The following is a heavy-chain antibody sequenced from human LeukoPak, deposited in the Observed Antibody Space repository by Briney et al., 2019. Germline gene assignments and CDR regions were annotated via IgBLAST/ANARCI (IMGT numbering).Heavy chain of an antibody. V-gene: IGHV1-69*05. Sequence: GASVKVSCKASGGTFSSYSISWVRQAPGQGLEWMGRIIPIFGTTNYAQKFQERVTITRDMSTSTAYMELSSLRSEDTAVYYCAAAVYCSGGSCRYTLSDYWGQGTLVTVSS. CDR1: GGTFSSYS. J-gene: IGHJ4*02. CDR3: AAAVYCSGGSCRYTLSDY. CDR2: IIPIFGTT. D-gene: IGHD2-15*01.